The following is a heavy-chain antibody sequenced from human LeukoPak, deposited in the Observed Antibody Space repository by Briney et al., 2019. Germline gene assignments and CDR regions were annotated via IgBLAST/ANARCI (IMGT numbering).Heavy chain of an antibody. CDR2: ISGSGVNT. V-gene: IGHV3-23*01. Sequence: GGSLRLSCAASGFIFSSYAMSWVRQAPGKGLEWVSGISGSGVNTYYADSVKGRFTISRDNSKNTLYLQMDSLRAEDTSVYYCAKAFGRATYDFWGQGILVTVSS. CDR1: GFIFSSYA. J-gene: IGHJ4*02. CDR3: AKAFGRATYDF. D-gene: IGHD1-26*01.